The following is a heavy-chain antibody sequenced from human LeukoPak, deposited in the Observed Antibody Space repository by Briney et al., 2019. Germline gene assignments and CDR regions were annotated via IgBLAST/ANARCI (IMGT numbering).Heavy chain of an antibody. CDR2: ISGSGGST. Sequence: GGSLRLSCAASGFTFSSYAMSWVRQAPGKGLEWVSAISGSGGSTYYADSVKGRFTISRDNSKNTLYLQMNSLRAEDTAVYYCAKDGSGSGPLLGYFDYWGQGTLVTVSS. V-gene: IGHV3-23*01. D-gene: IGHD6-19*01. J-gene: IGHJ4*02. CDR3: AKDGSGSGPLLGYFDY. CDR1: GFTFSSYA.